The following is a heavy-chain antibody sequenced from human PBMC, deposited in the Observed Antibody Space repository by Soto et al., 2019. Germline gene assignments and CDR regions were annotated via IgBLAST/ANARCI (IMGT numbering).Heavy chain of an antibody. D-gene: IGHD3-3*01. Sequence: ASETLSLTCTVSGGSISSYYWSWIRQPPGKGLEWIGYIYYSGSTNYNPSLKSRVTISVDTSKNQFSLKLSSVTAADTAVYYCARLNWYYDFWFDPWGQGTLVTVSS. CDR3: ARLNWYYDFWFDP. J-gene: IGHJ5*02. V-gene: IGHV4-59*08. CDR2: IYYSGST. CDR1: GGSISSYY.